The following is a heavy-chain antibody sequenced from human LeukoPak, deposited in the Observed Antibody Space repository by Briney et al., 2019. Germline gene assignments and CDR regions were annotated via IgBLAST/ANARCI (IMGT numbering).Heavy chain of an antibody. CDR3: ARTIPIAPAAAGVLGY. CDR1: GYTFTSYY. CDR2: INPSGGST. Sequence: ASVKVSCKASGYTFTSYYMHWVRQAPGQELEWMGIINPSGGSTSYAQKFQGRVTMTRDTSTSTVYMELSSLRSEDTAVYYCARTIPIAPAAAGVLGYWGQGTLVTVSS. V-gene: IGHV1-46*01. D-gene: IGHD2-2*01. J-gene: IGHJ4*02.